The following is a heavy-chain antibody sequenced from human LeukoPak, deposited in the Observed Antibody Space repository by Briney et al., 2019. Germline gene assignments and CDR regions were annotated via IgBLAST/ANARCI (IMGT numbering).Heavy chain of an antibody. J-gene: IGHJ4*02. V-gene: IGHV4-39*01. CDR2: IYYSGST. CDR1: GGSISSSSYY. CDR3: AGQPSLGYCSGGSCYFDY. D-gene: IGHD2-15*01. Sequence: PSETLSLTCTVSGGSISSSSYYWGWIRQPPGKGLEWIGSIYYSGSTYYNPSLKSRVTISVDTSKNQFSLKLSSVTAADTAVYYCAGQPSLGYCSGGSCYFDYWGQGTLVTVSS.